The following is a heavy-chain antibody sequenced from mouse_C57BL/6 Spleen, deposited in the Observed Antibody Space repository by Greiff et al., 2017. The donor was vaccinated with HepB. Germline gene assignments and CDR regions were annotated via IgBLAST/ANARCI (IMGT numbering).Heavy chain of an antibody. CDR3: ARQDYYGSSYAMDY. CDR1: GFTFSDYY. CDR2: ISNGGGST. J-gene: IGHJ4*01. D-gene: IGHD1-1*01. V-gene: IGHV5-12*01. Sequence: EVQLVESGGGLVQPGGSLKLSCAASGFTFSDYYMYWVRQTPEKRLEWVAYISNGGGSTYYPDTVKGRFTISRDNAKNTLYLQMSRLKSEDTAMYYCARQDYYGSSYAMDYWGQGTSVTVSS.